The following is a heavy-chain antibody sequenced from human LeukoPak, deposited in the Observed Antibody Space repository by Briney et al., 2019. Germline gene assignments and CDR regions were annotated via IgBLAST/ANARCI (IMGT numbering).Heavy chain of an antibody. Sequence: SETLSLTCAVYGGSFSGYYWSWIRQPPGKGLEWIGEINYSGSTNYNPSLKSRVTISVDTSKNQFSLKLSSVTAADTAVYYCARGRIAVAGTLVDYWGQGTLVTVSS. CDR2: INYSGST. CDR1: GGSFSGYY. V-gene: IGHV4-34*01. J-gene: IGHJ4*02. D-gene: IGHD6-19*01. CDR3: ARGRIAVAGTLVDY.